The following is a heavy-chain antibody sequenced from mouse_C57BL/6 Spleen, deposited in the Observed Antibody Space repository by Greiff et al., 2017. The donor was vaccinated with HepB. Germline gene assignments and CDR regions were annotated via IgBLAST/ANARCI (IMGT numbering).Heavy chain of an antibody. CDR3: ARPWYYGSIFAY. CDR2: ISSGSSTI. CDR1: GFTFSDYG. D-gene: IGHD1-1*01. Sequence: EVKLMESGGGLVKPGGSLKLSCAASGFTFSDYGMHWVRQAPEKGLEWVAYISSGSSTIYYADTVKGRFTISRDNAKTTLFLQMTSLRSEDTAMYYCARPWYYGSIFAYWGQGTLVTVSA. J-gene: IGHJ3*01. V-gene: IGHV5-17*01.